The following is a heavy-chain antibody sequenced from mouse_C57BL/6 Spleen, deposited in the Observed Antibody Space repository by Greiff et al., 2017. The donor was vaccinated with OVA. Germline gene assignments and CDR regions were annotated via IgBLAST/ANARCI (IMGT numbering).Heavy chain of an antibody. V-gene: IGHV1-82*01. D-gene: IGHD2-1*01. Sequence: VQLQQSGPELVKPGASVKISCKASGYAFSSSWMNWVKQRPGKGLEWIGRIYPGDGDTNYNGKFKGKATLTADKSSSTAYMQLSSLTSEDSAVYFCARSIYDGNYAYFDVWGTGTTVTVSS. CDR1: GYAFSSSW. CDR3: ARSIYDGNYAYFDV. J-gene: IGHJ1*03. CDR2: IYPGDGDT.